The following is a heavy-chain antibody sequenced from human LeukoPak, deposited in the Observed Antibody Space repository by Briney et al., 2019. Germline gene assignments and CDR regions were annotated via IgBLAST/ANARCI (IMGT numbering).Heavy chain of an antibody. V-gene: IGHV4-38-2*02. CDR2: IYHSGST. CDR3: ARGSGRSWYDAFDI. CDR1: GYSISSGYY. Sequence: SETLSLTCTVSGYSISSGYYWGWIRQPPGKGLEWIGSIYHSGSTYYNPSLKSRVTISVDTSKNQFSLKLSSVTAADTAVYYCARGSGRSWYDAFDIWGQGTMVTVSS. D-gene: IGHD6-13*01. J-gene: IGHJ3*02.